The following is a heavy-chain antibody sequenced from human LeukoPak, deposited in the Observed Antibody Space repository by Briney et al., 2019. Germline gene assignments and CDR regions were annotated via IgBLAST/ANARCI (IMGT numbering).Heavy chain of an antibody. Sequence: GASVKVSCKASGYTFTSYGISWVRQAPGQGLEWMGWISAYNGNTNYAQKFQGRVTMTGDTSTDTAYMELSSLRSEDTAVYYCATDLTMVRGAPGIWGQGTMVTVSS. CDR1: GYTFTSYG. CDR3: ATDLTMVRGAPGI. CDR2: ISAYNGNT. D-gene: IGHD3-10*01. J-gene: IGHJ3*02. V-gene: IGHV1-18*01.